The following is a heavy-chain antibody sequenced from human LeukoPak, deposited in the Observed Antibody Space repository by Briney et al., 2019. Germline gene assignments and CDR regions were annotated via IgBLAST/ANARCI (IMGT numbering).Heavy chain of an antibody. Sequence: GGSLRLSCTVSGFSVSTSGMSWVRQAQGKGLQTISAISVEGESAYYADSVKGRFTISRDNSKNTLYLQMNSLRVEDSAVYFCAQGYGNGWYPHWGQGSLVSVSS. D-gene: IGHD6-19*01. CDR3: AQGYGNGWYPH. CDR1: GFSVSTSG. J-gene: IGHJ4*02. CDR2: ISVEGESA. V-gene: IGHV3-23*01.